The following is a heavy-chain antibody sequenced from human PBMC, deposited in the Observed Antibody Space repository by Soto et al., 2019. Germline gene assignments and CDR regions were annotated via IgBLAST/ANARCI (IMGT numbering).Heavy chain of an antibody. V-gene: IGHV1-69*01. CDR1: GGTFSSFP. Sequence: QVQLVQSGTEVKKPGSSVKVSCKTSGGTFSSFPIAWVRQAPGQGLEWVGGIIPVLGAPSYAQTFQGRVTITADGSTSAAYLELSSLRSDDTAVYFCARDRHYENHTFYYLKYYFDYWGQGTLVTVSS. J-gene: IGHJ4*02. CDR3: ARDRHYENHTFYYLKYYFDY. D-gene: IGHD3-22*01. CDR2: IIPVLGAP.